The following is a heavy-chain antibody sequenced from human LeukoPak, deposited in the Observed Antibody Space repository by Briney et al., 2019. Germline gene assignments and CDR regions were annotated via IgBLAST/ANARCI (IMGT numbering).Heavy chain of an antibody. CDR2: IIPISGTA. V-gene: IGHV1-69*01. CDR1: GGTFSSYA. J-gene: IGHJ4*02. Sequence: SVKVSCKASGGTFSSYAISWVRQAPGQGLEWMGGIIPISGTANYAQKFQGRVTITADESTSTAYMELSSLRSEDTAVYYCAHPAEDSSGYYYYFDYWGQGTLVTVSS. CDR3: AHPAEDSSGYYYYFDY. D-gene: IGHD3-22*01.